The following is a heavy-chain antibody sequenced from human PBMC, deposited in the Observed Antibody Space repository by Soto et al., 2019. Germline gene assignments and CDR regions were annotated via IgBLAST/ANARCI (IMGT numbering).Heavy chain of an antibody. J-gene: IGHJ6*02. CDR2: MNPNSGNT. CDR3: AVLWFGEPYYYYGMDV. Sequence: DSGQVCCEGSGHTLTSYDINWVRQATGQGLEWMGWMNPNSGNTGYAQKFQGRVTMTRNTSISTAYMELNSLRSEDTAVYYCAVLWFGEPYYYYGMDVWVQGTTVTVSS. CDR1: GHTLTSYD. D-gene: IGHD3-10*01. V-gene: IGHV1-8*01.